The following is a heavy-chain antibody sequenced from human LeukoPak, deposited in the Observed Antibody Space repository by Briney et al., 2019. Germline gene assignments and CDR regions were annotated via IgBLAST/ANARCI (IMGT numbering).Heavy chain of an antibody. CDR2: ISYDGSNK. CDR3: AKDLPTVVD. V-gene: IGHV3-30*18. Sequence: GRSLRLSCAASGFTFSSYGMHWVRQAPGKGLEWVAVISYDGSNKYYADSVKGRFTISRDNSKNTLYLQMNSLRAEDTAVYYCAKDLPTVVDWGQGTLVTVSS. J-gene: IGHJ4*02. CDR1: GFTFSSYG. D-gene: IGHD4-23*01.